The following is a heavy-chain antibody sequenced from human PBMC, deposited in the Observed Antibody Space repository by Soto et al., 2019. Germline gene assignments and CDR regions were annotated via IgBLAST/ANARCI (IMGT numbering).Heavy chain of an antibody. CDR2: ISGSGGST. J-gene: IGHJ4*02. D-gene: IGHD1-26*01. V-gene: IGHV3-23*01. CDR1: GFTFSSYA. Sequence: EVQLLESGGGLVQPGGSLRLSCAASGFTFSSYAMSWVRQAPGKGLEWVSAISGSGGSTYYADSVKGRFTISRDNSKNTLYLQMNSLRAEDTAVYYCANPPSGELLTTYFDYWGQGTLVTVSS. CDR3: ANPPSGELLTTYFDY.